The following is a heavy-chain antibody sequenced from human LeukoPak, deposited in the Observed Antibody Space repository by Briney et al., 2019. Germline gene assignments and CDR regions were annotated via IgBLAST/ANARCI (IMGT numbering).Heavy chain of an antibody. CDR1: GFTFSSYG. CDR3: AKDLYSSGSRYYYYGMDV. CDR2: ISYDGSNK. V-gene: IGHV3-30*18. D-gene: IGHD6-19*01. J-gene: IGHJ6*02. Sequence: GGCLRLSCAAPGFTFSSYGMHWVRQAPGKGLEWVAVISYDGSNKYYADSVKGRFTISRDNSKNTLYLQMNSLRAEDTAVYYCAKDLYSSGSRYYYYGMDVWGQGTTVTVSS.